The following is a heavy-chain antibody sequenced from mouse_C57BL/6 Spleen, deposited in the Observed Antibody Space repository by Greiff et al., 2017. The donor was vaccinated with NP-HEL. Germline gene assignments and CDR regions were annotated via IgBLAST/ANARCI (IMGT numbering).Heavy chain of an antibody. CDR3: ARVHYYGSRGDYFDY. V-gene: IGHV5-16*01. D-gene: IGHD1-1*01. CDR1: GFTFSDYY. J-gene: IGHJ2*01. Sequence: EVMLVESEGGLVQPGSSMKLSCTASGFTFSDYYMAWVRQVPEKGLEWVANINYDGSSTYYLDSLKSRFIISRDNAKNILYLQMSSLKSEDTATYDCARVHYYGSRGDYFDYWGQGTTLTVSS. CDR2: INYDGSST.